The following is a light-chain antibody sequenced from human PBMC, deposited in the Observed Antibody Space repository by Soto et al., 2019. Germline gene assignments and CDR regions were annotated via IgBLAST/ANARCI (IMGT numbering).Light chain of an antibody. CDR2: GVS. V-gene: IGKV3-20*01. CDR1: HSLSSSS. Sequence: ESVLTQSPGTLSLSPGERATLSCRASHSLSSSSLAWYQQKPGQAPRLLVYGVSNRATGIPDRFSGSGSGTDFTLTIGRLEPEDFAVYYCHQYGSSPRTFGQGTKVEIK. CDR3: HQYGSSPRT. J-gene: IGKJ1*01.